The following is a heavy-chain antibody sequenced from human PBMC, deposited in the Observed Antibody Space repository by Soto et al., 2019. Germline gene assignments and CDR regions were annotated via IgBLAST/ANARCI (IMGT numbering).Heavy chain of an antibody. CDR1: GFTFSSYS. J-gene: IGHJ6*02. CDR2: ISSSSSYI. V-gene: IGHV3-21*01. Sequence: AGGSLRLSCAASGFTFSSYSMNWVRQAPGKGLEWVSSISSSSSYIYYADSVKGRFTISRDNAKNSLYLQMNSLRAEDTAVYYCAREGRAVAGTYPSEPSGMDVWGQGTTVTVSS. D-gene: IGHD6-19*01. CDR3: AREGRAVAGTYPSEPSGMDV.